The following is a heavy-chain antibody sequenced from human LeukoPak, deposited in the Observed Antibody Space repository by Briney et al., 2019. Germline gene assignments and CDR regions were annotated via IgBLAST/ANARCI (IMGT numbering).Heavy chain of an antibody. CDR2: IYPSGST. CDR1: GGSLKSYY. Sequence: SETLSLSCSVPGGSLKSYYWSWVRQAAGKGLEWIGRIYPSGSTNYNPSLKSRVNMSEDTSKNHFSLSLRSVTAADTAVYYCARGLGVAAADSWGQGILVTVSS. CDR3: ARGLGVAAADS. V-gene: IGHV4-4*07. J-gene: IGHJ4*02. D-gene: IGHD6-13*01.